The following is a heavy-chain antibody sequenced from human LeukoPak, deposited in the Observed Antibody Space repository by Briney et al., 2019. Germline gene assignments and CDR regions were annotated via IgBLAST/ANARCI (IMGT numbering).Heavy chain of an antibody. CDR1: GYTFTCYY. J-gene: IGHJ5*02. CDR2: INPNSGGT. D-gene: IGHD7-27*01. Sequence: VASVKVSCKASGYTFTCYYMHWVRQTPGQGLEWMGWINPNSGGTNYAQKFQGRVTMTRDTSISTAYMELSRLRSDDTAVYYCARDALRNRHWGAWFDPWGQGTLVTVSS. V-gene: IGHV1-2*02. CDR3: ARDALRNRHWGAWFDP.